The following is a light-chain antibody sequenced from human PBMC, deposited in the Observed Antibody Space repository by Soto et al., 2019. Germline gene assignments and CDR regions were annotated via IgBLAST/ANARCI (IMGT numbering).Light chain of an antibody. CDR1: SSDLGRYNF. J-gene: IGLJ2*01. Sequence: QSALTQPASVSGSPGQSIAISCTGTSSDLGRYNFVSWYQQHPGQVPKLMIYDVNNRPSGVSDRFSGSKSGNTASLTISGLQAEDEAHYYCSSAAASNTEVFGGGTKLTVL. V-gene: IGLV2-14*03. CDR2: DVN. CDR3: SSAAASNTEV.